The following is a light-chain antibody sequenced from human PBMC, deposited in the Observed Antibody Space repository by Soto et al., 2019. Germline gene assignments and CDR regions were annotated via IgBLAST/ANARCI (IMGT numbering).Light chain of an antibody. CDR1: QSVSSS. V-gene: IGKV3-11*01. Sequence: EIVLTQFPDSLSLSPGERATLSCRASQSVSSSLAWYQQKPGQAPRLLLYDASTRATGIRARFSGSGSGTEFALTISSLEPEDFAVYYCQQRSNWPPRWTFGQGTKVDIK. CDR2: DAS. J-gene: IGKJ1*01. CDR3: QQRSNWPPRWT.